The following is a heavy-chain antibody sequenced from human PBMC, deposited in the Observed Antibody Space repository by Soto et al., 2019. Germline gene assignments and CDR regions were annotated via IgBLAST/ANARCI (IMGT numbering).Heavy chain of an antibody. CDR1: GYTFTSYY. CDR3: ARDWGYCSSTSCYRGQDWFDP. V-gene: IGHV1-46*03. D-gene: IGHD2-2*01. CDR2: INPSGGST. Sequence: ASVKVSCKASGYTFTSYYMHWVRQAPGQGLEWMGIINPSGGSTSYAQKFQGRVTMTRGTSTSTVYMELSSLRSEDTAVYYCARDWGYCSSTSCYRGQDWFDPWGQGTLVTVSS. J-gene: IGHJ5*02.